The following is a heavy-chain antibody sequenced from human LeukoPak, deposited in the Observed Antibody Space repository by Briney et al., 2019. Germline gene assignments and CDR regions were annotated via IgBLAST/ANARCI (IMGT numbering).Heavy chain of an antibody. CDR3: AKRGVVIRVILVGFHKEAYYFDS. J-gene: IGHJ4*02. V-gene: IGHV3-23*01. Sequence: GGSLRLSCAVSGITLSNYGMSWVRQAPGKGLEWVAGISGSGGSRNYADSVKGRFTISRDNPKNTLYLQMNSLRAEDTAVYFCAKRGVVIRVILVGFHKEAYYFDSWGQGALVTVSS. D-gene: IGHD3-22*01. CDR2: ISGSGGSR. CDR1: GITLSNYG.